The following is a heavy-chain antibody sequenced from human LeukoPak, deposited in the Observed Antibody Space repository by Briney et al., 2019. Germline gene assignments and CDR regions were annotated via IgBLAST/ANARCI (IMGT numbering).Heavy chain of an antibody. V-gene: IGHV1-2*06. J-gene: IGHJ6*03. Sequence: GASVKVSCKASGYTFTYYFMQWVRQAPGQGLEWMGRINLKTGETTHAQNFQGRVTLTKDTSITTAYIELSSLRSDDTAVYYCARGDLVQARSHYMDLWGRGTTVTVSS. CDR1: GYTFTYYF. CDR2: INLKTGET. D-gene: IGHD6-6*01. CDR3: ARGDLVQARSHYMDL.